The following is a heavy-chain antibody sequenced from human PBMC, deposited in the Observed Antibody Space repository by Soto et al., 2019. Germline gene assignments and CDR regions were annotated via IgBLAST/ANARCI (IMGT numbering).Heavy chain of an antibody. J-gene: IGHJ2*01. V-gene: IGHV3-23*01. CDR3: AKFEGHPLEYWYLDF. D-gene: IGHD1-1*01. CDR2: IHGGGGAT. CDR1: GFTCSAYA. Sequence: EVQLLESWGGLVQPGGSLRLSCAASGFTCSAYAMGWVLQAPGKGLAWVSTIHGGGGATHYADSVKGRFTISRDDSKNPLYAQMNSLRAEDTAVYYCAKFEGHPLEYWYLDFWGRGTLVTVSS.